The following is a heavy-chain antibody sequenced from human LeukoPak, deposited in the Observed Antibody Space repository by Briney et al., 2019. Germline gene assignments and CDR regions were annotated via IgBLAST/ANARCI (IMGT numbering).Heavy chain of an antibody. CDR2: IIPILGIA. CDR1: GGTFSSYA. CDR3: ARVLQGLGGGVDY. V-gene: IGHV1-69*04. D-gene: IGHD6-19*01. Sequence: SVKVSCKASGGTFSSYAISWVRQAPGQGLEWMGRIIPILGIANYAQKFQGRVTITADKSTSTAYMELSSLRPEDTAVYYCARVLQGLGGGVDYWGQGTLVTVSS. J-gene: IGHJ4*02.